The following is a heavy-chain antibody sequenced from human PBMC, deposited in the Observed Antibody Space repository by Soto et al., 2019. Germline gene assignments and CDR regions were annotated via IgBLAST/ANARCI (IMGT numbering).Heavy chain of an antibody. CDR2: INHSGST. CDR3: ARCLAVAGTRDLDY. V-gene: IGHV4-34*01. CDR1: GGSFSGYY. Sequence: QVQLQQWGAGLLKPSETLSLTCAVYGGSFSGYYWSWIRQPPGKGLEWIGEINHSGSTNYNPSLKRRVTISVDTSKNQFSLKLSSVTAADTAVYYCARCLAVAGTRDLDYWGQGTLVTVSS. J-gene: IGHJ4*02. D-gene: IGHD6-19*01.